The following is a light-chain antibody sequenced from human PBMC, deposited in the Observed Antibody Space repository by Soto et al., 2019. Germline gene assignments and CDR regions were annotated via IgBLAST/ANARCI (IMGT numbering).Light chain of an antibody. CDR3: QQYGSSPLT. CDR1: QSVISNF. J-gene: IGKJ4*01. V-gene: IGKV3-20*01. Sequence: VLTQSPGTLSLSPGEKATLSCRASQSVISNFLAWYQQTPGQPPSLLIYGASSRASGIPDRFSGSGSGTDFILTISRLEPEDFAVYYCQQYGSSPLTFGGGTNVDI. CDR2: GAS.